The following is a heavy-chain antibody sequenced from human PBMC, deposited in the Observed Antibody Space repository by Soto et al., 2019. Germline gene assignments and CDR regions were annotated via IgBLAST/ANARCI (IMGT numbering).Heavy chain of an antibody. V-gene: IGHV3-72*01. CDR3: VRVVVTNNYFDY. D-gene: IGHD2-21*01. CDR1: GFTLSDEY. Sequence: EVQLVESGGGLVQPGGSLRLACATSGFTLSDEYIDWVRQAPGKGLEWVGRSRNKARSFTTDYAPSVKDRFTVSRDDSKNSVHLQMNSLKIEDTAVYYCVRVVVTNNYFDYWSQGTLVTVSS. CDR2: SRNKARSFTT. J-gene: IGHJ4*02.